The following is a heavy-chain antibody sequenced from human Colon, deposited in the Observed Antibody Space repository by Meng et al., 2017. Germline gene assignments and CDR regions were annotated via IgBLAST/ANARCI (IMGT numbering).Heavy chain of an antibody. CDR1: GFTFSKYL. V-gene: IGHV3-11*01. Sequence: QGKLVSYGGGLVRPGGSLRLSCSASGFTFSKYLMSWIRQASGKGLEWVSTISASGSTPYYADSVKGRFTISRDNSKNMLYLEINSLRAEDTAVYYCAREDSVTSGYGAFYYWGQGTLVTVSS. CDR2: ISASGSTP. CDR3: AREDSVTSGYGAFYY. D-gene: IGHD3-22*01. J-gene: IGHJ4*02.